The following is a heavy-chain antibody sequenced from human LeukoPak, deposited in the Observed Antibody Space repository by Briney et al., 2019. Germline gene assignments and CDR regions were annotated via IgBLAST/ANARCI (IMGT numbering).Heavy chain of an antibody. D-gene: IGHD2-2*01. V-gene: IGHV3-23*01. Sequence: PGGSLRLSCAASEFTFSDCAMRWVRRAPGKGLEWVSAVSGSGAHSYYADSLKGRFTISRDNSKNTLYLQMNSLRAEDTAVYYCAPLGYCSDTSCSDTDYWGQGTLVTVSS. CDR1: EFTFSDCA. CDR2: VSGSGAHS. J-gene: IGHJ4*02. CDR3: APLGYCSDTSCSDTDY.